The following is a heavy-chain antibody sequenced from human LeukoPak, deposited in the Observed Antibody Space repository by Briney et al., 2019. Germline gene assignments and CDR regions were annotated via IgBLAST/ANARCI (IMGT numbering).Heavy chain of an antibody. CDR2: INPSGGST. Sequence: VASVKVSCEASGYTFTDYHMHWVRQAPGQGLEWMGIINPSGGSTTYAEKFQGRVTMTRDTSTSTVYMELSSLRSEDTAVYYCARDSLRTAIAMAGGNWFDPWGQGTLVTVSS. CDR3: ARDSLRTAIAMAGGNWFDP. V-gene: IGHV1-46*01. J-gene: IGHJ5*02. D-gene: IGHD6-19*01. CDR1: GYTFTDYH.